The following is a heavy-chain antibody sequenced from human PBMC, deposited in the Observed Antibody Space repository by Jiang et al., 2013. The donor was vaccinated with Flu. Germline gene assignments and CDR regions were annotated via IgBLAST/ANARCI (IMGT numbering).Heavy chain of an antibody. D-gene: IGHD6-6*01. CDR3: ARRAARPYFDS. V-gene: IGHV5-51*01. J-gene: IGHJ4*02. CDR1: GYNFASYW. CDR2: SILVTPIP. Sequence: PGESLKISCQGSGYNFASYWIGWVPPDARKRPGVDGDPSILVTPIPDIARPSRARSPISADKSISTAYLQWSSLKASDTAMYFCARRAARPYFDSWGRGTLVTVSS.